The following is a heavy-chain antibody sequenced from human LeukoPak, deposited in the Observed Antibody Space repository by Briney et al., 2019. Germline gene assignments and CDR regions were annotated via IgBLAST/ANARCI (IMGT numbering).Heavy chain of an antibody. Sequence: SETLSLTCVVSGGSFSGYYWSWIRQAPGKGLEWIGEIHHRGATNYKPSLRSRVTISGDTSKDQFSLTLTSVTAADTAVYYCARGILGYYYFDLWGRGTLVTVSS. D-gene: IGHD3-22*01. CDR3: ARGILGYYYFDL. V-gene: IGHV4-34*01. CDR1: GGSFSGYY. J-gene: IGHJ2*01. CDR2: IHHRGAT.